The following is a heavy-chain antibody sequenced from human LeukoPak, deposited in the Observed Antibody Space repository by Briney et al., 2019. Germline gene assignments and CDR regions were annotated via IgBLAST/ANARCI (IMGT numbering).Heavy chain of an antibody. CDR1: GGSISSGGYY. CDR3: ARSTVVIRRPFDY. J-gene: IGHJ4*02. Sequence: SETLSLTCTVSGGSISSGGYYWSWIRQPPGKGLEWIGYIYHSGSTYYNPSLKSRVTISVDRSKNQFSLKLSSVTAADTAVYYCARSTVVIRRPFDYWGQGTLVTVSS. CDR2: IYHSGST. V-gene: IGHV4-30-2*01. D-gene: IGHD4-23*01.